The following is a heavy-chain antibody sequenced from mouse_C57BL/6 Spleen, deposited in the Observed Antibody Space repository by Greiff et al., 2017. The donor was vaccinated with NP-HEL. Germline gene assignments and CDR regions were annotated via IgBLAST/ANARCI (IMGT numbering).Heavy chain of an antibody. CDR1: GYTFTSYW. Sequence: VQLQQPGAELVRPGTSVKLSCKASGYTFTSYWMHWVKQRPGQGLEWIGVIDPSDSYTNYNQKFKGKATLTVDTSSSTAYMQLSSLTSEDSAVYYCARRLRRGAMDYWGQGTSVTVSS. CDR3: ARRLRRGAMDY. CDR2: IDPSDSYT. J-gene: IGHJ4*01. D-gene: IGHD2-2*01. V-gene: IGHV1-59*01.